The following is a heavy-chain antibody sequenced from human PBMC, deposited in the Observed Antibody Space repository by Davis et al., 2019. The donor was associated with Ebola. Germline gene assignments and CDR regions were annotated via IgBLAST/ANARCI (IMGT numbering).Heavy chain of an antibody. CDR3: AAPPLVGATTDYYYYGMDV. CDR1: GFTFSSYG. J-gene: IGHJ6*02. D-gene: IGHD1-26*01. CDR2: ISYDGSNK. Sequence: PGGSLRLSCAASGFTFSSYGMHWVRQAPGKGLEWVAVISYDGSNKYYADSVKGRFTISRDNSKNTLYLQMNSLRAEDTAVYYCAAPPLVGATTDYYYYGMDVWGQGTTVTVSS. V-gene: IGHV3-30*03.